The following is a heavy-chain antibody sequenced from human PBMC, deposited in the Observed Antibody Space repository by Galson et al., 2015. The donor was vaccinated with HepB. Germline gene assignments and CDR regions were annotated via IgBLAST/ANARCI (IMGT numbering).Heavy chain of an antibody. J-gene: IGHJ6*02. D-gene: IGHD3-10*01. V-gene: IGHV2-70*11. Sequence: PALVKPTQTLTLTCTFSGFSLSTSGMCVSWIRQPPGKALEWLARIDWDDDKYYITSLKTRLTISRDTSKNQVVLTMTNVDPADTAKYYCARAGGSGSRYYYYGMDVWGQGTTVTVSS. CDR2: IDWDDDK. CDR3: ARAGGSGSRYYYYGMDV. CDR1: GFSLSTSGMC.